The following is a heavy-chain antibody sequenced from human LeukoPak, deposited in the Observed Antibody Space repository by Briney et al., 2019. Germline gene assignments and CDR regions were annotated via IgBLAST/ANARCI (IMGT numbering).Heavy chain of an antibody. Sequence: ASVKVSCKASGYTFTNYDMHWVRQAPGQRLEWMGLINVGNGNTKYSQKFQGRVTITRDTSANTAYMELSSLRSEDTAVYYCVRVASPSSSWYVFDYWGQGTLVTVSS. D-gene: IGHD6-13*01. J-gene: IGHJ4*02. CDR3: VRVASPSSSWYVFDY. CDR1: GYTFTNYD. CDR2: INVGNGNT. V-gene: IGHV1-3*01.